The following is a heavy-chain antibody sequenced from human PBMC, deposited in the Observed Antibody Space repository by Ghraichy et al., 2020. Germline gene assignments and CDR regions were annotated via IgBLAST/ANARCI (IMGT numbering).Heavy chain of an antibody. J-gene: IGHJ4*02. V-gene: IGHV4-34*01. CDR2: TNHGGST. Sequence: SYAVYGGSFSGSYWSWIRQLPGKGLEWIGETNHGGSTNYNPSLKSRVTISIDTPKNQFSLKLSSVTAADTAVYYWATHPPTTVASFDCWGQGTLVTVST. CDR1: GGSFSGSY. D-gene: IGHD4-23*01. CDR3: ATHPPTTVASFDC.